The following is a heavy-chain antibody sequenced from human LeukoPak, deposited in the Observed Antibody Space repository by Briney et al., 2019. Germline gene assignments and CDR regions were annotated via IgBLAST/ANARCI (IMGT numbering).Heavy chain of an antibody. D-gene: IGHD2-2*01. V-gene: IGHV3-33*01. Sequence: PGRSLRLSCPASGFTFSTYGMNWVRQAPGTGLEGVAVMWDDGSNKYYAASVTGRFTISRDNSQHTLYLQMNTLRAVDTAVCDGARVGAPAAIYVHWFDPWGQGCLVTVSS. CDR2: MWDDGSNK. CDR1: GFTFSTYG. CDR3: ARVGAPAAIYVHWFDP. J-gene: IGHJ5*02.